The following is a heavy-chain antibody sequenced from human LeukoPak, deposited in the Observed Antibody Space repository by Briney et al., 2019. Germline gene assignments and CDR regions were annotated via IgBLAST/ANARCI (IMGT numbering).Heavy chain of an antibody. CDR3: ARQSKYYYGSGPSDFDY. V-gene: IGHV1-69*05. CDR2: IIPIFGTA. D-gene: IGHD3-10*01. J-gene: IGHJ4*02. CDR1: GGTFSSYA. Sequence: ASVKVSCKASGGTFSSYAISWVRQAPGQGLEWMGGIIPIFGTANYAQKFQGRVTMTRDTSTSTVYMELSSLRSEDTAVYYCARQSKYYYGSGPSDFDYWGQGTLVTVSS.